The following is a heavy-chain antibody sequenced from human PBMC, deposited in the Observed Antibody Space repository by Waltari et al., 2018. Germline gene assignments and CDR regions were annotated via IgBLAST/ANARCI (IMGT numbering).Heavy chain of an antibody. CDR3: ARGITIFGVVTLFDY. D-gene: IGHD3-3*01. CDR2: IWYDGSNK. J-gene: IGHJ4*02. CDR1: GFTFSSYG. V-gene: IGHV3-33*01. Sequence: QVQLVESGGGVVQPGRSLRLSCAASGFTFSSYGMHWVRQAPGKGLEWVAVIWYDGSNKDYADAVKGRFNRSRDNSKNTLYLQMNSRRAEDTAVYYCARGITIFGVVTLFDYWGQGTLVIVSS.